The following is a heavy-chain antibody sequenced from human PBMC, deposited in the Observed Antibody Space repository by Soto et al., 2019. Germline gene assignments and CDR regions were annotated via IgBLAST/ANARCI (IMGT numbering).Heavy chain of an antibody. J-gene: IGHJ5*02. CDR2: ISSSSSYI. CDR3: AGGIAAAVAHNWFDP. Sequence: GESLKISCAASGFTFSSYSMNWVRQAPGKGLEWVSSISSSSSYIYYADSVKGRFTISRDNAKNSLYLQMNSLRAEDTAVYYCAGGIAAAVAHNWFDPWGQGTLVTVSS. D-gene: IGHD6-13*01. V-gene: IGHV3-21*01. CDR1: GFTFSSYS.